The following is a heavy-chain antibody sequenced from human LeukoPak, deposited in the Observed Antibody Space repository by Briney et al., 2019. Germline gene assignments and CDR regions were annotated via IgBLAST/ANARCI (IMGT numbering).Heavy chain of an antibody. Sequence: PGGSLRLSCAASGFTFSSYWMHWVRQAPGKGLVWVSRINADGSSTSYADSVKGRFTISRDNSKNTLYLQMNSLRAEDTAVYYCARSLDSPDISAVYDTSGYYPIDYWGQGTLVTVSS. D-gene: IGHD3-22*01. V-gene: IGHV3-74*01. CDR1: GFTFSSYW. J-gene: IGHJ4*02. CDR2: INADGSST. CDR3: ARSLDSPDISAVYDTSGYYPIDY.